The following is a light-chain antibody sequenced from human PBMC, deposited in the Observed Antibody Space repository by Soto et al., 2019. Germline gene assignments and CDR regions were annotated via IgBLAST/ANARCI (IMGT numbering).Light chain of an antibody. J-gene: IGLJ2*01. CDR2: ECS. CDR1: SSDVGSYNL. CDR3: CSYAGSPYVV. Sequence: QSALTQPASVSGSPGQSITISCTGTSSDVGSYNLVSWYQQHPGKAPKLMIYECSKRPSGVSNRFSGSKSGNTASLTISGLQAEDEADYYCCSYAGSPYVVFGGGTKLTVL. V-gene: IGLV2-23*01.